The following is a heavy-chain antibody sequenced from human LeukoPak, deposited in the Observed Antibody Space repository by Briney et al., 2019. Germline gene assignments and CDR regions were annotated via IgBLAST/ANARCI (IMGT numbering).Heavy chain of an antibody. CDR2: INPNSGGT. CDR1: VYTFTGYY. V-gene: IGHV1-2*02. CDR3: ARGDGGNSDFDY. J-gene: IGHJ4*02. Sequence: ASVKVSCKASVYTFTGYYMHWVRQAPGQGLEWMGWINPNSGGTNYAQKFQGRVTMTRDQSLSTAYMELSRLRSDDTAVYYCARGDGGNSDFDYWGQGTLVTVSS. D-gene: IGHD4-23*01.